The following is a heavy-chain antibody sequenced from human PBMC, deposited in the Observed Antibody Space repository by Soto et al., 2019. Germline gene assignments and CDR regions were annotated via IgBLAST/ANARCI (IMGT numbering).Heavy chain of an antibody. J-gene: IGHJ5*02. V-gene: IGHV4-34*01. Sequence: XGTLTLTGAVYGGSANGYYWNWIRQPPGKGLEWIGEINHTGGTHYNPSLKSRVTMSVDTSKNQFSLRLSSVTAADTAIYYCATRITVFGLLIPPFDPWGQGTQVTVSS. CDR1: GGSANGYY. CDR2: INHTGGT. D-gene: IGHD3-3*01. CDR3: ATRITVFGLLIPPFDP.